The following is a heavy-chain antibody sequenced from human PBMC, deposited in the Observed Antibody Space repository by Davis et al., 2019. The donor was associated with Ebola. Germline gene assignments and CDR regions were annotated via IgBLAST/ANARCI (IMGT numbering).Heavy chain of an antibody. V-gene: IGHV1-18*01. CDR2: ISAHNGNT. CDR1: GYTFNSHG. Sequence: AASVKVSCKASGYTFNSHGISWVRQAPGQGLEWLGWISAHNGNTDYAQKFQGRVTMTTDTSTSTAYMELRSLRSDDTALYYCARDGGWVDPWGQGTLVTVSS. CDR3: ARDGGWVDP. D-gene: IGHD3-10*01. J-gene: IGHJ5*02.